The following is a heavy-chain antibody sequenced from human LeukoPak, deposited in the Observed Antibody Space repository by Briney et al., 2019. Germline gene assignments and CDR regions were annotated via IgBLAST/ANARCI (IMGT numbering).Heavy chain of an antibody. CDR1: GFIVSSNY. D-gene: IGHD3-3*01. V-gene: IGHV3-53*01. Sequence: RPGGSLRLSCAASGFIVSSNYMSWVRQAPGKGLEWVSVIYRGGSTYYADSVKGRFTISRDNSKNMVYLQMNSLRAEDTAVYYCARVALQLRRLEWLSSPTLFDPWGQGTLVTVSS. CDR2: IYRGGST. CDR3: ARVALQLRRLEWLSSPTLFDP. J-gene: IGHJ5*02.